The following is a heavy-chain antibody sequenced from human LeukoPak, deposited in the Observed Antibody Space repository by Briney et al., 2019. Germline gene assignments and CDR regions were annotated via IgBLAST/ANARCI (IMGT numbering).Heavy chain of an antibody. CDR2: INPNSGGT. V-gene: IGHV1-2*02. D-gene: IGHD6-13*01. CDR3: ARGAGLAAAGTYY. Sequence: ASVKVSCKASGNTFTGYYMNWVRQAPGQGLEWMGWINPNSGGTNYAQKFQGRVTMTRDTSISTAYMDLSRLRSDDAAVYYCARGAGLAAAGTYYWGQGTLVTVSS. J-gene: IGHJ4*02. CDR1: GNTFTGYY.